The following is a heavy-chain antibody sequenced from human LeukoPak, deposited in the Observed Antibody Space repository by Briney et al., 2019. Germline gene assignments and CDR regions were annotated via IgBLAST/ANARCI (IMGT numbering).Heavy chain of an antibody. CDR2: ISAYNGNT. V-gene: IGHV1-18*01. J-gene: IGHJ4*02. CDR1: AYTFSCYG. D-gene: IGHD3-10*01. CDR3: ARADGTVIRHDFDY. Sequence: ASVKVSRKASAYTFSCYGISRVRQAPGQGLEWMGWISAYNGNTNYAQNLQDRVTLTTDTSTSIAYMELPSLRSDDTAVYYCARADGTVIRHDFDYWGQGTLVTVSS.